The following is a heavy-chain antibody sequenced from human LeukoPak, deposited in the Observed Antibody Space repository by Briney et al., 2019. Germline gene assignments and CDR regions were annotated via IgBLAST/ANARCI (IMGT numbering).Heavy chain of an antibody. Sequence: QSAGSLTLYCAASGFTVSSYAMSWVRQAPGKGLEWVSTISGSSSTYYADSVKGRFTISRDNSKNTLYLQMNSLRAEDTAVYYCVRVLGDNGYGSGYFDQWGQGILVTVSS. D-gene: IGHD3-10*01. V-gene: IGHV3-23*01. CDR3: VRVLGDNGYGSGYFDQ. J-gene: IGHJ4*02. CDR1: GFTVSSYA. CDR2: ISGSSST.